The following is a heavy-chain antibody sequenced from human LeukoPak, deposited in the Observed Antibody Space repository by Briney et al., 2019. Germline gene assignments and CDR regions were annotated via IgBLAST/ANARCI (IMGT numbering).Heavy chain of an antibody. J-gene: IGHJ5*02. CDR3: ARDRGSWFDP. V-gene: IGHV1-18*01. D-gene: IGHD3-10*01. CDR2: ISAYNGNT. Sequence: ASVKVSCKASGGTFSSYAISWVRQAPGQGLEWMGWISAYNGNTNYAQKLQGRVTMTTDTSTSTAYMELTSLRSDDTAVYHCARDRGSWFDPWGQGTLVTVSS. CDR1: GGTFSSYA.